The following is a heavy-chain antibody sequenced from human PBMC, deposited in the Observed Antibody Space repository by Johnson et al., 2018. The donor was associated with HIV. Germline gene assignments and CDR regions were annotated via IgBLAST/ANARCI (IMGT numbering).Heavy chain of an antibody. V-gene: IGHV3-11*01. CDR1: GFTFSNAW. D-gene: IGHD3-3*02. Sequence: QVQVVESGGGLVKPGGSLRLSCAASGFTFSNAWMSWIRQAPGKGLEWVSYISSSGSTIYYADSVKGRFTISRDNAKNSLYLQMNSLRAEDTALYYCATTNNIALPGYVWGQGTMVTVSS. CDR2: ISSSGSTI. CDR3: ATTNNIALPGYV. J-gene: IGHJ3*01.